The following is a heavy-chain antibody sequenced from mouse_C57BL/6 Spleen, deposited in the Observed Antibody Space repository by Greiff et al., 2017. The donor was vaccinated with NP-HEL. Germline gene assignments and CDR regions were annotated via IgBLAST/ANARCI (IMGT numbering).Heavy chain of an antibody. CDR2: INPGSGGT. J-gene: IGHJ4*01. CDR3: AREGRSYAMDY. CDR1: GYAFTNYL. Sequence: QVQLQQSGAELVRPGTSVKVSCKASGYAFTNYLIEWVKQRPGQGLEWIGVINPGSGGTNYNEKFKGKATLTADKSSSTAYMQLSSLASEGSAVYFCAREGRSYAMDYWGQGTSVTVSS. V-gene: IGHV1-54*01.